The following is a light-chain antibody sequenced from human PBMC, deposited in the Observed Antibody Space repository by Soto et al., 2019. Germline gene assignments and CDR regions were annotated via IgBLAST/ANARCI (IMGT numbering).Light chain of an antibody. Sequence: EVVLTQSPRPPSLSTGERATLSCTSSLSVPRSYLAWYQQKPGQAPRLLIYGTSSRATGIPDRFSGSGSGTDFTLTISRLEPEDFAVFYCQQYGSSITFGQGTRLEIK. CDR2: GTS. J-gene: IGKJ5*01. CDR1: LSVPRSY. CDR3: QQYGSSIT. V-gene: IGKV3-20*01.